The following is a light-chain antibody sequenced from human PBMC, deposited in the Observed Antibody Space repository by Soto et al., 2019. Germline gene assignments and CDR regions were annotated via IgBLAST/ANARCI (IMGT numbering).Light chain of an antibody. CDR2: DAS. Sequence: EIVMTQSPATLSVSPGERATLSCRASQSVSSNFAWYQQKPGQAPRLLIYDASTRATGIPARFSGSGSGTEFTLTISSLQSEDFATYYCQQLNSYPLTFGGGTKVEIK. J-gene: IGKJ4*01. CDR1: QSVSSN. CDR3: QQLNSYPLT. V-gene: IGKV3-15*01.